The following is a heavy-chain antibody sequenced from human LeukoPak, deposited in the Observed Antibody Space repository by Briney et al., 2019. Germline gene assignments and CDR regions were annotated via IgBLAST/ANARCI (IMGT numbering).Heavy chain of an antibody. Sequence: TTSETLSLTCTVSGGSISSGSYYWSWIRQPAGKGLEWIGRIDTSGSTNYNPSLKSRVTISVDTSKNQFSLKLSSVTAADTAVYYCARDSNNSYCGGDCRYDAFDIWGQGTMVTVSS. V-gene: IGHV4-61*02. D-gene: IGHD2-21*02. J-gene: IGHJ3*02. CDR1: GGSISSGSYY. CDR3: ARDSNNSYCGGDCRYDAFDI. CDR2: IDTSGST.